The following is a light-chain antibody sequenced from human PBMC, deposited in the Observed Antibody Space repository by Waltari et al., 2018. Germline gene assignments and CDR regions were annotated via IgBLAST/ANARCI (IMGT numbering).Light chain of an antibody. CDR1: SSNIGSNS. Sequence: QSVLTQPPSASGTPGQRVTISCSGSSSNIGSNSVNWYQQLPGTAPKLLIYSNKQRPSGVPDRFSGSKSGTSASLAISGLQSEDEADYYCAAWDDSLIGPVFGGGTKLTVL. CDR2: SNK. V-gene: IGLV1-44*01. J-gene: IGLJ3*02. CDR3: AAWDDSLIGPV.